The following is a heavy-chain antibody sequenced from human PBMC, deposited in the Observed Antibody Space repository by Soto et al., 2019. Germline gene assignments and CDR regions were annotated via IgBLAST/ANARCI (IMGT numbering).Heavy chain of an antibody. CDR3: ARDLWGYCGTDCYPLDV. D-gene: IGHD2-21*02. J-gene: IGHJ6*02. Sequence: SETLSLTCTGSGGSISGDYWRGIRQPQGKGLEWIGYMYNTGSTVYNPSFKSRVTISVDTSKNQFSLKLNSVTAADTAVYYCARDLWGYCGTDCYPLDVWGQGTTVT. CDR1: GGSISGDY. V-gene: IGHV4-59*01. CDR2: MYNTGST.